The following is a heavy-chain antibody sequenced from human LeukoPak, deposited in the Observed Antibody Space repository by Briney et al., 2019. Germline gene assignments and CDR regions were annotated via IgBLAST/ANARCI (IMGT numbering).Heavy chain of an antibody. Sequence: GGSLRLSCTDSGFSFTSYGMNWVRQAPGKGLEWVSYISSTSGTIQYADSVNGRFTISRDNAKNSLYLQIDGLRAEDTAVYYCARVSFTRAWSFDYWGPGTLVTVSS. CDR2: ISSTSGTI. V-gene: IGHV3-48*04. D-gene: IGHD2-2*01. J-gene: IGHJ4*02. CDR1: GFSFTSYG. CDR3: ARVSFTRAWSFDY.